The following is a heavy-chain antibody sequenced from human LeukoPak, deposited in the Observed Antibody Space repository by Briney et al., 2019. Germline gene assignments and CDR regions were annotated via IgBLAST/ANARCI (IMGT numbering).Heavy chain of an antibody. J-gene: IGHJ6*03. CDR3: AKLHRTYDCWSGSRTCWMDPECYRDV. V-gene: IGHV3-30*02. D-gene: IGHD3-3*01. CDR2: MRYDGSNK. CDR1: GFTFSSYG. Sequence: GGSLRLSCAASGFTFSSYGMHWVRQAPGKWLEWVAFMRYDGSNKYYADSVKGRFTISRDNSKNTLYLQMNSLRAEDTAVYYCAKLHRTYDCWSGSRTCWMDPECYRDVWGKGPTVTVPS.